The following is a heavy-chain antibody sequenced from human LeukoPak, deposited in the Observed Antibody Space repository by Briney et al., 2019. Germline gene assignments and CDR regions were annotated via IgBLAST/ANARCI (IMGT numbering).Heavy chain of an antibody. Sequence: GASVKVSCKASGGTFSSYAMSRVRQAPGQRREWVGGIILIFGTANYVQKFQGRVTITADESTNTAYMELSSLRSEDTAVYYCARGEVPPHYFDYWGQGTLVTVSS. J-gene: IGHJ4*02. V-gene: IGHV1-69*13. CDR1: GGTFSSYA. CDR3: ARGEVPPHYFDY. CDR2: IILIFGTA.